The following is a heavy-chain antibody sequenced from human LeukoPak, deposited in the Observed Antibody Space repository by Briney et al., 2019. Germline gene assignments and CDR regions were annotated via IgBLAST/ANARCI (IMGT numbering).Heavy chain of an antibody. CDR1: GGSVTSTNW. Sequence: PSETLSLTCGVSGGSVTSTNWWTWVRQPPGRGLEWIGEVHLDGRTNYNPSLKSRLTMSVDLSENHVSLKLTSVTAADTAVYYCAREGGFYRPLDYSGQGTLVTCSS. V-gene: IGHV4-4*02. CDR2: VHLDGRT. CDR3: AREGGFYRPLDY. D-gene: IGHD3-3*01. J-gene: IGHJ4*02.